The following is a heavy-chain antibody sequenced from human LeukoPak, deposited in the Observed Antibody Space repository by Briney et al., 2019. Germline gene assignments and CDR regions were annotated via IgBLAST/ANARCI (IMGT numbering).Heavy chain of an antibody. Sequence: ASVKVSCKASGYTLINYGISWARQAPGQGLEWMGWISFKNGNTNSAQKFQGRVTMTTDTSTSTAYMEVMSLRSDDTAVYYCAKGGSTRPWSFDMWGQGTMVTVSS. CDR3: AKGGSTRPWSFDM. CDR1: GYTLINYG. D-gene: IGHD2-2*01. J-gene: IGHJ3*02. V-gene: IGHV1-18*01. CDR2: ISFKNGNT.